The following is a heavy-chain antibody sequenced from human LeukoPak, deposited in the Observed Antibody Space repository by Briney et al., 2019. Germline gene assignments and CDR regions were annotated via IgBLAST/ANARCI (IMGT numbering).Heavy chain of an antibody. V-gene: IGHV3-48*02. D-gene: IGHD3-9*01. Sequence: GGSLRPSCEASGFPFSSYVMSWVRQAPGKGLEWIAYINHNAEMIFYPDFVKGRFTISRDNAKNSLYLQMNALRDEDTAIYYCARDHDWAFDLWGQGTLVTVSS. CDR3: ARDHDWAFDL. CDR2: INHNAEMI. J-gene: IGHJ4*02. CDR1: GFPFSSYV.